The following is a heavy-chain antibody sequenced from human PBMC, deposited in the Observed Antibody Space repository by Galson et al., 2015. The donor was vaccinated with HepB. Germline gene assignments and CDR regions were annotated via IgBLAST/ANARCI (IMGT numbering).Heavy chain of an antibody. D-gene: IGHD5-18*01. J-gene: IGHJ3*02. CDR2: ISSSSSYI. V-gene: IGHV3-21*01. Sequence: SLRLSCAASGFTFSSYSMNWVRQAPGKGLEWVSSISSSSSYIYYADSVKGRFTISRDNAKNSLYLQMNSLRAEDTAVYYCARGSYGFLGDAFDIWGQGTMVTVSS. CDR3: ARGSYGFLGDAFDI. CDR1: GFTFSSYS.